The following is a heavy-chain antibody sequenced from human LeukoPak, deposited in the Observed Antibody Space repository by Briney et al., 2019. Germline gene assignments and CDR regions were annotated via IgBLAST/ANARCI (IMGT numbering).Heavy chain of an antibody. CDR3: ARALLRTPTGSHDAFDI. V-gene: IGHV1-8*01. D-gene: IGHD1-1*01. CDR1: GYSFSTFD. CDR2: MNPNSGNT. J-gene: IGHJ3*02. Sequence: ASVKVSCKASGYSFSTFDINWVRQAPGQGPEWMGWMNPNSGNTGYAQKFQGRVTLTRSTSMTTAYMELSSLRSEDTAVYYCARALLRTPTGSHDAFDIWGQGTMVTVSS.